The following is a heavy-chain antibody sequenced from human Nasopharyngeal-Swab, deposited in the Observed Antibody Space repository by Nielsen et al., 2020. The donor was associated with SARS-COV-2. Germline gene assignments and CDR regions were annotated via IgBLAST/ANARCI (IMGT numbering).Heavy chain of an antibody. V-gene: IGHV1-18*04. D-gene: IGHD2-2*01. J-gene: IGHJ6*02. CDR1: GYTFTSYG. CDR2: ISAYNGNT. CDR3: ARVSGYCSSTSCVYYYYYYGMDV. Sequence: ASVKVSCKASGYTFTSYGISWVRQAPGQGLEWMGWISAYNGNTNYAQKFQGRVTITTDKSTSTAYMELSSLRSEDTAVYYCARVSGYCSSTSCVYYYYYYGMDVWGQGTTVTVSS.